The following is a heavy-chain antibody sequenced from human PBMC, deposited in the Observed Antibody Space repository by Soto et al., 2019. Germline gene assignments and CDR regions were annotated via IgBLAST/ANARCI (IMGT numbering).Heavy chain of an antibody. D-gene: IGHD1-26*01. CDR2: INAGNGNT. CDR1: GYTFTSYA. V-gene: IGHV1-3*01. Sequence: GSVKVSCKASGYTFTSYAMHWVRQAPGQRLEWMGWINAGNGNTKYSQKFQGRVTITRDTSASTAYMELSSLRSEDTAVYYCARVRVWWELREGAFDIWGQGTMVTVSS. J-gene: IGHJ3*02. CDR3: ARVRVWWELREGAFDI.